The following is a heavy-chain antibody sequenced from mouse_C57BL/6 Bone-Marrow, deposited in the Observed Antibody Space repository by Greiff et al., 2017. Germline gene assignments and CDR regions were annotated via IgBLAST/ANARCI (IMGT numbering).Heavy chain of an antibody. D-gene: IGHD1-1*01. J-gene: IGHJ4*01. CDR1: GYTFTSYW. CDR2: IDPSDSYT. Sequence: VQLQQPGAELVMPGASVKLSCKASGYTFTSYWMHWVKQRPGQGLEWIGEIDPSDSYTNYNQKFKGKSTLTVDKSSSTAYMQLSSLTSEDSAVYYCARCPYYGSSYEYAMDYWGQGTSVTVSS. CDR3: ARCPYYGSSYEYAMDY. V-gene: IGHV1-69*01.